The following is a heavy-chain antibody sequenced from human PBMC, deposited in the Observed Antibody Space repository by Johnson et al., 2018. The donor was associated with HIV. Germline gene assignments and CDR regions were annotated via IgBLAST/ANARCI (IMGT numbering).Heavy chain of an antibody. D-gene: IGHD1-14*01. CDR2: ISYDGRNK. V-gene: IGHV3-30*04. CDR3: ARESPGGDALDL. J-gene: IGHJ3*01. CDR1: GFTFSSYA. Sequence: QVQLVESGGGVVQPGRSLRLSCAASGFTFSSYAMYWVRQAPGKGLEWVAVISYDGRNKYYADSVKGRFTSSRDNSKDTLYLQMNNLRDEDTAVHYCARESPGGDALDLWGQGTMVTVSS.